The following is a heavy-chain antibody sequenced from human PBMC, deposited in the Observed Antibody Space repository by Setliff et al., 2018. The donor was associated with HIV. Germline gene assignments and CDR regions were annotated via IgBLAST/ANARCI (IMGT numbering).Heavy chain of an antibody. J-gene: IGHJ4*02. V-gene: IGHV1-69*11. CDR1: GNTLRNNV. D-gene: IGHD3-3*01. CDR2: LIPALGEP. Sequence: SVKVSCKSSGNTLRNNVINWVRQAPGQGLEWVGSLIPALGEPHYAQSVQGRAAVTADDSTHTAYLELVNLRSDDTATFYCGRGTLYGVSDYWGPGTLVTVSS. CDR3: GRGTLYGVSDY.